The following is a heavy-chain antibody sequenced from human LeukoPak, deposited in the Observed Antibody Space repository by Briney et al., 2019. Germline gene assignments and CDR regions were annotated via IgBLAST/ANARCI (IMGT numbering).Heavy chain of an antibody. CDR1: GFTFSSYS. CDR3: ALTSDYYYYGMDV. D-gene: IGHD1/OR15-1a*01. J-gene: IGHJ6*02. V-gene: IGHV3-21*01. Sequence: GGSLRLSCAASGFTFSSYSMNWVRQAPGKGREWVSSISSSSSYIYYADSVKGRFTISRDNAKNSLYLQMNSLRAEDTAVYYCALTSDYYYYGMDVWGQGTTVTVSS. CDR2: ISSSSSYI.